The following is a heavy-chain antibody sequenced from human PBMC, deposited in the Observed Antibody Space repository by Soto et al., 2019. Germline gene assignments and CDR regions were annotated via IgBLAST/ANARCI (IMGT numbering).Heavy chain of an antibody. CDR1: GGSISSYY. D-gene: IGHD3-3*01. J-gene: IGHJ6*03. CDR2: IYYSGST. CDR3: ARGIITIFGVVPSHYYMDV. V-gene: IGHV4-59*01. Sequence: SETLSLTCTVSGGSISSYYWSWIRQPPGKGLEWIGYIYYSGSTNYSPSLKSRVTISVDTSKNQFSLKLSSVTAADTAVYYCARGIITIFGVVPSHYYMDVWGKGTTVTVSS.